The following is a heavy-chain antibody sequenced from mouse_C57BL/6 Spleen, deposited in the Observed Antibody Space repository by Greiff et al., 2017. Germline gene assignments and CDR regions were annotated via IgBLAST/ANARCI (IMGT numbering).Heavy chain of an antibody. V-gene: IGHV1-69*01. CDR1: GYTFTSYW. D-gene: IGHD1-1*01. CDR3: ARGDYYGSSYWYVEV. CDR2: IDPSDSYT. J-gene: IGHJ1*03. Sequence: QVQLQQPGAELVMPGASVKLSCKASGYTFTSYWMHWVKQRPGQGLEWIGEIDPSDSYTNYNQKFKGKSTLTVDKSSSTAYMQLSSLTSEDSAVYYCARGDYYGSSYWYVEVWGTGTTVTVSS.